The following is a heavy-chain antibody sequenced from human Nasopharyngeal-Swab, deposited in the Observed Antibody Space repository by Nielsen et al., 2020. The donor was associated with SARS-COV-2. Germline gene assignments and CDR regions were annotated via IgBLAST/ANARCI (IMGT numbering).Heavy chain of an antibody. CDR3: ARVLRDSSSWYDYYYYMDV. CDR2: INSDGSST. Sequence: VRQAPGKGLVWVSRINSDGSSTSYADSVKGRFTISRDNAKNSLYLQMNSLRAEDTAVYYCARVLRDSSSWYDYYYYMDVWGKGTTVTVSS. J-gene: IGHJ6*03. D-gene: IGHD6-13*01. V-gene: IGHV3-74*01.